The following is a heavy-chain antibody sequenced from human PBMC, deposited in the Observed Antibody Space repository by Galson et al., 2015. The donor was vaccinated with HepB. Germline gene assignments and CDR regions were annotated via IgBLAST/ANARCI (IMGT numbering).Heavy chain of an antibody. V-gene: IGHV1-24*01. CDR1: GYTLTELS. D-gene: IGHD6-13*01. CDR3: ATAPIIAAAVLLNY. CDR2: FDPEDGET. Sequence: SVKVSCKVSGYTLTELSMHWVRQAPGKGLEWMGGFDPEDGETIYAQKFQGRVTMTEDTSTDTAYMELSSLRSEDTAVYYCATAPIIAAAVLLNYWGQGTLVTVSS. J-gene: IGHJ4*02.